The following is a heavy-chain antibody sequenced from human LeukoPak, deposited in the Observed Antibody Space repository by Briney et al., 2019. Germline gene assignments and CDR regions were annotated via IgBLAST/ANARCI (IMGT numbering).Heavy chain of an antibody. D-gene: IGHD3-10*01. J-gene: IGHJ4*02. CDR2: INHSGST. V-gene: IGHV4-34*01. Sequence: SETLSLTCAVYGGSFSGYYWSWIRQPPGKGLEWIGEINHSGSTNYNPSLKSRVTISVDTSKNQFSLKLSSVTAADTAVYYCARGHYYYGSGSPIDYWGQGTLVTVSS. CDR1: GGSFSGYY. CDR3: ARGHYYYGSGSPIDY.